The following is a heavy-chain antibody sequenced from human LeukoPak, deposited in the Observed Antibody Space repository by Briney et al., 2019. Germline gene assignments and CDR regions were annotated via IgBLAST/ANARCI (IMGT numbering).Heavy chain of an antibody. D-gene: IGHD6-6*01. V-gene: IGHV4-34*01. CDR3: STRPQYDSSLFCNFDL. Sequence: KPSETLSLTFSVYGGSCKEYYYSWIRQSPGKGLEWSVGINHSGSTNYNPSLKSRVTISVDTSKNQGSLTLNPVTARGTAVDYCSTRPQYDSSLFCNFDLWGRGTLVTVSS. CDR2: INHSGST. J-gene: IGHJ2*01. CDR1: GGSCKEYY.